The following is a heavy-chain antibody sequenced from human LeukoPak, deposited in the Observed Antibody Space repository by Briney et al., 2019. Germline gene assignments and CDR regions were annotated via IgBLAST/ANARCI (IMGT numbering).Heavy chain of an antibody. Sequence: GASVKVSCKASGYTFTNYGISWVRQAPGKGLEWVSAISVSGNTYHADSVKGRFTISRDSSKNTLYLQMNRLRAEDAAVYYCAKAPVTTCSGAYCYPFDYWGQGTLVTVSS. CDR1: GYTFTNYG. V-gene: IGHV3-23*01. J-gene: IGHJ4*02. CDR2: ISVSGNT. CDR3: AKAPVTTCSGAYCYPFDY. D-gene: IGHD2-21*01.